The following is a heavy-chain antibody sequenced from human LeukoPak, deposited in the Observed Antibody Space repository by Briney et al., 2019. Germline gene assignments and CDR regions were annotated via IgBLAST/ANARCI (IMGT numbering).Heavy chain of an antibody. CDR2: IYYSGST. CDR1: GGSISSYY. Sequence: SETLSLTCTVSGGSISSYYWSWIRQPPGKGLEWIGYIYYSGSTNYNPSLKSRITMSVDTSKNQFSLKLSSVTAADTAVYYCARGDVLRNFDWFGSLDPWGQGTLVTVSS. J-gene: IGHJ5*02. V-gene: IGHV4-59*01. D-gene: IGHD3-9*01. CDR3: ARGDVLRNFDWFGSLDP.